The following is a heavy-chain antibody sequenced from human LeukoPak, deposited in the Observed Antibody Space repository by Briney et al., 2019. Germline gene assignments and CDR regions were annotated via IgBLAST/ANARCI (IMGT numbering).Heavy chain of an antibody. CDR1: GGTFSSYA. CDR2: IIPIFGTA. D-gene: IGHD3-22*01. Sequence: ASVKVSCKASGGTFSSYAISWVRQAPGQGLEWMGGIIPIFGTANYAQKFQGRVTITADEPTSTAYMELSSLRSEDTAVYYCARVPYYYDSSGYYYRSDAFDIWGQGTMVTVSS. V-gene: IGHV1-69*13. J-gene: IGHJ3*02. CDR3: ARVPYYYDSSGYYYRSDAFDI.